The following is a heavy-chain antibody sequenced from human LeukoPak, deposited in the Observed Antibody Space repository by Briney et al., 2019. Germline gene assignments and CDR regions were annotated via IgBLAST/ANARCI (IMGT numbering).Heavy chain of an antibody. J-gene: IGHJ4*02. D-gene: IGHD6-13*01. Sequence: PSETLSLTCAVSGGSISSYYWSWIRQPPGKGLEWIGYIYYSGSTNYNPSLKSRVTISVDTSKNQFSLKLSSVTAADTAVYYCASAPIAAAGEVYWGQGTLVTVSS. V-gene: IGHV4-59*01. CDR1: GGSISSYY. CDR3: ASAPIAAAGEVY. CDR2: IYYSGST.